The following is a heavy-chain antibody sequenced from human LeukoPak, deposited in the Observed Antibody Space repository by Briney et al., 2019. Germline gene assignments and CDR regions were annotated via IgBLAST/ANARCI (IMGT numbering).Heavy chain of an antibody. V-gene: IGHV4-34*01. CDR1: GGSIRSHY. CDR3: ARHYGSGSYYGY. Sequence: PSETLSLTCTVSGGSIRSHYWSWIRQPPGKGLEWIGEINNSGSTNYNPSLKSRATISVDTPKKQFSLKLSSVTAADTAVYYCARHYGSGSYYGYWGQGTLVTVSS. J-gene: IGHJ4*02. D-gene: IGHD3-10*01. CDR2: INNSGST.